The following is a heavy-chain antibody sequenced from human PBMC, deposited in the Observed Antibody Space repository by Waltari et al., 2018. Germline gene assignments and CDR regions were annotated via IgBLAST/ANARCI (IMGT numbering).Heavy chain of an antibody. CDR1: GSTFSTFW. CDR3: VRNMDDSPGGP. Sequence: DVQLVESGGGLVQHGGSLRLSCVASGSTFSTFWMNWVRQAPGKGLVWVSRIKSDGSDTAYADSVKGRFIISRDNAKNTVSLQMNRLRAEDTAIYYCVRNMDDSPGGPWGQGTLVTVSS. J-gene: IGHJ5*02. V-gene: IGHV3-74*01. CDR2: IKSDGSDT. D-gene: IGHD3-3*01.